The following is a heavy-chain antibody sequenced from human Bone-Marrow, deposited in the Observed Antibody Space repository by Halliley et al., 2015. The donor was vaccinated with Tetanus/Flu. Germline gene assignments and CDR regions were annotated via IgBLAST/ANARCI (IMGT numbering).Heavy chain of an antibody. CDR3: ARGQGYY. CDR1: GYSFTTHY. Sequence: QVQLVQSGAEVKKPGASVKVSCKASGYSFTTHYMHWVRQVPGLGLEWMGIINPSGGRTSYAQKFQGRVTMTRDRSTSTVYMDMNSLRSDDTAVYYCARGQGYYWGQGTLVTVSS. D-gene: IGHD2-2*01. J-gene: IGHJ4*02. V-gene: IGHV1-46*01. CDR2: INPSGGRT.